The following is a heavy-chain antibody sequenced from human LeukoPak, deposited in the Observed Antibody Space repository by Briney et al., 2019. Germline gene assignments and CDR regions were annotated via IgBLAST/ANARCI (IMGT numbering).Heavy chain of an antibody. V-gene: IGHV4-61*09. D-gene: IGHD3-10*01. Sequence: SETLSLTCTVSGGSISSGSYYWSWIRQPAGKGLEWIGHIYTSGSTNYNPSLKSRVTISVDTSKNQFSLKLSSVTAADTAVYYCARRGLPRTMLRGVKSGWFDPWGQGTLVTVSS. J-gene: IGHJ5*02. CDR3: ARRGLPRTMLRGVKSGWFDP. CDR1: GGSISSGSYY. CDR2: IYTSGST.